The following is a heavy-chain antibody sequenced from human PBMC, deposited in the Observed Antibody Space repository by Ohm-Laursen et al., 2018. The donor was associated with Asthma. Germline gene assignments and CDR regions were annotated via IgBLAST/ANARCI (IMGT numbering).Heavy chain of an antibody. V-gene: IGHV3-11*06. Sequence: SLRLSCAAPGFTFSDYYMSWIRQAPGKGLEWVSYISSSSSYTNYADSVKGRFTISRDNSKNSLYLQMSSLRGEDTAIYYCATLSWYASQYWGQGTLVTVSS. CDR1: GFTFSDYY. CDR3: ATLSWYASQY. J-gene: IGHJ4*02. D-gene: IGHD2-2*01. CDR2: ISSSSSYT.